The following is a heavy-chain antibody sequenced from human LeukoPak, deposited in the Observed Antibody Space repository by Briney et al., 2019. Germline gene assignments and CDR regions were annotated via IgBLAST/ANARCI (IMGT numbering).Heavy chain of an antibody. CDR3: ARRGPNYGGNPDYYYYMDV. V-gene: IGHV3-33*01. CDR2: IWNDGTNT. D-gene: IGHD4-23*01. Sequence: GRSLRLSCAASGFNFINYGLHWVRQAPGKGLEWVAVIWNDGTNTHYADSVKGRFTISRDNSKNTLYLQMNSLRAEDTALYYCARRGPNYGGNPDYYYYMDVWGKGTTVTVS. J-gene: IGHJ6*03. CDR1: GFNFINYG.